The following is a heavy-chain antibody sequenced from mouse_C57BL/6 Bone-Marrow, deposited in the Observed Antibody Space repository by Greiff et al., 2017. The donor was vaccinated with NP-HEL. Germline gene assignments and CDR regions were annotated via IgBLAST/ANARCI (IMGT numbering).Heavy chain of an antibody. Sequence: VKVVESGPGLVAPSQSLSITCTVSGFSFTSYGVDWVRQPPGKGLEWLGVIWGGGRTNYNSALMSRLSISKDNSKSQVFLKMNSLQTDDTAMYYCATYSNWFAYWGQGTLVTVSA. CDR1: GFSFTSYG. J-gene: IGHJ3*01. CDR2: IWGGGRT. D-gene: IGHD2-5*01. CDR3: ATYSNWFAY. V-gene: IGHV2-9*01.